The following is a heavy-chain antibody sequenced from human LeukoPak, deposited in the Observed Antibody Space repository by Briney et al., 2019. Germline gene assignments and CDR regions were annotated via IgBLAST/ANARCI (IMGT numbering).Heavy chain of an antibody. D-gene: IGHD1-26*01. V-gene: IGHV3-23*01. CDR1: GLTFSSYD. CDR3: AKWGLGVGAT. CDR2: ISASGRNT. Sequence: LPGGSLRLSCAASGLTFSSYDMTWVRQAPGKGLEWLSGISASGRNTHYADSVKGRFTISRDNPKNTVYLQMNSLRAEDTAIYYCAKWGLGVGATWGQGTLVTVSS. J-gene: IGHJ4*02.